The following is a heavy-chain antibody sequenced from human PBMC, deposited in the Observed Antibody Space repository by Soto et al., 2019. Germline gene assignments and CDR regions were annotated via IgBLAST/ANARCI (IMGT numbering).Heavy chain of an antibody. V-gene: IGHV4-28*01. CDR2: IYYSGST. J-gene: IGHJ6*02. D-gene: IGHD6-6*01. Sequence: SETLSLTCAVSGYSISSSNWWGWIRQPLGKGLEWIGYIYYSGSTYYNPSLKSRVTMSVDTSKNQFSLKLSSVTAVDTAVYYCARSRSSSSFYYYGMDVWGQGTTVTVSS. CDR3: ARSRSSSSFYYYGMDV. CDR1: GYSISSSNW.